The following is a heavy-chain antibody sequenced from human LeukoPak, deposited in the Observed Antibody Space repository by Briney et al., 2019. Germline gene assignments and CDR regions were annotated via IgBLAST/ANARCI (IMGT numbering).Heavy chain of an antibody. CDR1: GGSISSSSYY. CDR2: IYYSGST. Sequence: SETLSLTCTVSGGSISSSSYYWGWIRQPPGKGLEWIGSIYYSGSTYYNPSLKSRVTISVDTSKNQFSLKLSSVTAADTAVYYCARHPIPPYYYDSSGYYFDYWGQGTLLTVSS. D-gene: IGHD3-22*01. V-gene: IGHV4-39*01. J-gene: IGHJ4*02. CDR3: ARHPIPPYYYDSSGYYFDY.